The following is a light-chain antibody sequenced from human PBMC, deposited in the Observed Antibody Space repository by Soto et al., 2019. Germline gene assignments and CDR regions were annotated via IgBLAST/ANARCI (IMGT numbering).Light chain of an antibody. CDR1: QSLLHSNGYNY. Sequence: DIVMTQSPLSLPVTPGEPASSSCRSSQSLLHSNGYNYLDWYLQKPGQSPQLLIYLGSNRASGVPDRFSASASGTDFTLTISRVEAEDVGVYYCMGALQSPPTFRQGTKVDI. CDR3: MGALQSPPT. V-gene: IGKV2-28*01. J-gene: IGKJ1*01. CDR2: LGS.